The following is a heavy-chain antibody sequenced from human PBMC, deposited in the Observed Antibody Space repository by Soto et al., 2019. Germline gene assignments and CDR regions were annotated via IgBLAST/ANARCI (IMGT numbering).Heavy chain of an antibody. CDR1: GGTFSSYA. J-gene: IGHJ5*02. Sequence: QVQLVQSGAEVKKPGSSVKVSCKASGGTFSSYAISWVRQAPGQGLEWMGGIIPIFGTANYAQKFQGRVTITADESTSTAYMELSSLRSEDTAVYYCASDCSSTSCYICAGTVTTDSSSNWFDPCGQGTLVTVSS. CDR3: ASDCSSTSCYICAGTVTTDSSSNWFDP. D-gene: IGHD2-2*02. CDR2: IIPIFGTA. V-gene: IGHV1-69*01.